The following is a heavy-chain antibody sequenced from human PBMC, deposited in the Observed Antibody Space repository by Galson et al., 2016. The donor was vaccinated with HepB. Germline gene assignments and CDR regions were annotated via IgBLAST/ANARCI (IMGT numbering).Heavy chain of an antibody. CDR1: GFTFSSYG. V-gene: IGHV3-30*18. CDR3: AKEDNIAGATTINN. D-gene: IGHD1-26*01. Sequence: SLRLSCAASGFTFSSYGMHWVRQAPGKGLEWVAVISYDGSSKYYADSVKGRFTISRDNSKNTLYVQMNNLGAEDTAVYYCAKEDNIAGATTINNWGQGTRVTVSS. CDR2: ISYDGSSK. J-gene: IGHJ4*02.